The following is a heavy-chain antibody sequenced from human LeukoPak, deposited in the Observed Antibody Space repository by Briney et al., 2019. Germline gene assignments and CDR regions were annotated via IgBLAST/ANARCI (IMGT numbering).Heavy chain of an antibody. CDR1: GFTFSTYS. CDR3: VRGAYYATSGIYYNLDY. V-gene: IGHV3-48*04. J-gene: IGHJ4*02. D-gene: IGHD3-10*01. Sequence: GGSLRLSCAASGFTFSTYSMNWVRQAPGKGLEWVSYISSGSVAIHYAESLKGRLTMSRDDAKNSLYLQMNTLRAEDTAVYYCVRGAYYATSGIYYNLDYWGPGTLVTVSS. CDR2: ISSGSVAI.